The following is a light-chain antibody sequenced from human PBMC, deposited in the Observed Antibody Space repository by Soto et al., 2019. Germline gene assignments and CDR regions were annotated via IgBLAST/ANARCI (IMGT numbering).Light chain of an antibody. CDR1: QSIISY. V-gene: IGKV1-39*01. J-gene: IGKJ3*01. CDR3: QQSYSTLFT. Sequence: DIPMTQSPSSLSASVGDSVTITCRASQSIISYLDWYQQKPGKAPKLLIYAASSLQSGVPSRFSGSGSGTDFTLTISSLQPEDFATYYCQQSYSTLFTFGPGTKVDIK. CDR2: AAS.